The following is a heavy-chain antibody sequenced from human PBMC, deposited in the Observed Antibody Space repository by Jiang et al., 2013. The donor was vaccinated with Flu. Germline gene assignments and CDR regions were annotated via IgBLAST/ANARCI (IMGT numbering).Heavy chain of an antibody. V-gene: IGHV3-33*01. CDR2: IWYDGSNK. D-gene: IGHD3-9*01. CDR3: ARAGMDYDILTGPSTFDY. Sequence: VIWYDGSNKYYADSVEGPIHHLQRQSKNTLYLQMNSLRAEDTAVYYCARAGMDYDILTGPSTFDYWGQGTLVTVSS. J-gene: IGHJ4*02.